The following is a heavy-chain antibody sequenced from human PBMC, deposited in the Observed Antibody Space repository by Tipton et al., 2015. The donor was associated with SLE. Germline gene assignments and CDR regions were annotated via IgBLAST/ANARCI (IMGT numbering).Heavy chain of an antibody. CDR2: ISYDGSNK. J-gene: IGHJ6*03. CDR3: ARDLLVGATSWGMDV. CDR1: GFTFSTYA. Sequence: SLRLSCAASGFTFSTYALHWVRQAPGKGLEWVAVISYDGSNKYYADSVKGRFTISRDNSKNTLYLQMNSLRAEDTAVYYCARDLLVGATSWGMDVWGKGTTVTVSS. V-gene: IGHV3-30*04. D-gene: IGHD1-26*01.